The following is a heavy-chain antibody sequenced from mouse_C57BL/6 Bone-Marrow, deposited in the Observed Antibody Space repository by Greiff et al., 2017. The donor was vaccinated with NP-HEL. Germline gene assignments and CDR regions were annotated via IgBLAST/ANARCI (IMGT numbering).Heavy chain of an antibody. CDR1: GYTFTSYG. CDR2: IYPRSGNT. J-gene: IGHJ3*01. Sequence: VKLQESGAELARPGASVKLSCKASGYTFTSYGISWVKQRTGQGLEWIGEIYPRSGNTYYNEKFKGKATLTADKSSSTAYMELRSLTSEDSAVYFCAREGAYDYDDVAWFAYWGQGTLVTVSA. CDR3: AREGAYDYDDVAWFAY. D-gene: IGHD2-4*01. V-gene: IGHV1-81*01.